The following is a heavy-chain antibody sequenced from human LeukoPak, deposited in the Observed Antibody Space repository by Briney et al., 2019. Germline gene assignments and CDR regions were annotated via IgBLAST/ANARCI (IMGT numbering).Heavy chain of an antibody. D-gene: IGHD6-19*01. CDR3: ARVHLSSGWYGGSGYYFDY. CDR1: GGSISSSSYY. CDR2: IYYSGST. J-gene: IGHJ4*02. Sequence: SETLSLTCTVSGGSISSSSYYWGWIRQPPGKGLEWIGYIYYSGSTNYNPSLKSRVTISVDTSKNQFSLKLSSVTAADTAVYYCARVHLSSGWYGGSGYYFDYWGQGTLVTVSS. V-gene: IGHV4-61*05.